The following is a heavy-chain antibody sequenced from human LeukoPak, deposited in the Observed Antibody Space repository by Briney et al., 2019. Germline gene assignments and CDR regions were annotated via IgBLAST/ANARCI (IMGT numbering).Heavy chain of an antibody. CDR1: GGSISSGGYY. CDR2: IYYSGST. D-gene: IGHD3-3*01. Sequence: SETLSLTCTVSGGSISSGGYYWSWIRQHPGKGLEWIGYIYYSGSTYYNPSLKSRVTISVDTSKNQFSLKLSSVTAVDTAVYYCARGYYDFWSGYYEAEYFQHWGQGTLVTVSS. J-gene: IGHJ1*01. CDR3: ARGYYDFWSGYYEAEYFQH. V-gene: IGHV4-31*03.